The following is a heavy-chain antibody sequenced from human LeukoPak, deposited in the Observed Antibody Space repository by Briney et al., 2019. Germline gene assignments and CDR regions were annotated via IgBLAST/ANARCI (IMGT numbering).Heavy chain of an antibody. V-gene: IGHV1-69*04. CDR2: IIPILGIA. CDR3: AIGEVVVSYYGMDV. J-gene: IGHJ6*02. Sequence: ASVKISCKASGGTFNSYAISWVRQAHGQGLEWMGRIIPILGIANYAQKFQGRVTITADKSTSTAYMELSSLRSEDTAVYYCAIGEVVVSYYGMDVWGQGTTVTVSS. CDR1: GGTFNSYA. D-gene: IGHD2-15*01.